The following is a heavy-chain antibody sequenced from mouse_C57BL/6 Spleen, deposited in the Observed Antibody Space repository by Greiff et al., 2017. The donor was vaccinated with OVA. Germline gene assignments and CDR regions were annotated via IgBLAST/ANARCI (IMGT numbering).Heavy chain of an antibody. D-gene: IGHD1-1*01. J-gene: IGHJ4*01. V-gene: IGHV2-2*01. CDR2: IWSGGST. CDR1: GFSLTSYG. CDR3: ARDYYGSSEYARDY. Sequence: QVQLKESGPGLVQPSQSLSITCTVSGFSLTSYGVHWVRQSPGKGLEWLGVIWSGGSTDYNAAFISRLSISKDNSKSQVFLKMNSLQADDTAIYYCARDYYGSSEYARDYWGQGTSVTVSS.